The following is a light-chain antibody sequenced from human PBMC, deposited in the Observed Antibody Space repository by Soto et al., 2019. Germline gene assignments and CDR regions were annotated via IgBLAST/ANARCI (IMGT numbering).Light chain of an antibody. CDR2: DVS. J-gene: IGLJ3*02. V-gene: IGLV2-14*01. CDR1: SSDVGGYNY. CDR3: SSYTSSTTLGV. Sequence: QSALTQPASVSGSPGQSITISCTGTSSDVGGYNYVSWDQQHPGKAPKLMIYDVSNRPSGVSNRFSGSKSGNTASLTISGLQAEDEADYYCSSYTSSTTLGVFGGGTQLTVL.